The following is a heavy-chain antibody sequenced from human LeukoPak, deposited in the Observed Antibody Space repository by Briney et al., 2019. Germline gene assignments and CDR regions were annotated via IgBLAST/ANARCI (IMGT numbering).Heavy chain of an antibody. V-gene: IGHV3-48*04. Sequence: GGSLRLSCAASGFTFSSYSMNWVRQAPGKGLEWVSYISSSGSTIYYADSVKGRFTISRDNAKNSLYLQMNSLRAEDTAVYYCARGQAVVDWSHGYFDYWGQGTLVTVSS. CDR1: GFTFSSYS. D-gene: IGHD3/OR15-3a*01. J-gene: IGHJ4*02. CDR3: ARGQAVVDWSHGYFDY. CDR2: ISSSGSTI.